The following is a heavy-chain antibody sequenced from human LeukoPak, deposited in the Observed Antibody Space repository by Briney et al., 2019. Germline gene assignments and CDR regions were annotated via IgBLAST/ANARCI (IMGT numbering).Heavy chain of an antibody. CDR3: ARRDSWWFDY. Sequence: SETLSLTCTVSGGSTSSSSYYWGWIRQPPGKGLEWIGSIYYSGSTYYNPSLKSRVTISVDTSKNQFSLKLSSVTAADTAVYYCARRDSWWFDYWGQGTLVTVSS. V-gene: IGHV4-39*01. J-gene: IGHJ4*02. CDR2: IYYSGST. CDR1: GGSTSSSSYY. D-gene: IGHD2-8*02.